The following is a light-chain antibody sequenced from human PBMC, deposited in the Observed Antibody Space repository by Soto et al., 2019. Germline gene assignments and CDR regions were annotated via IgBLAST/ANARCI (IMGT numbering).Light chain of an antibody. V-gene: IGKV3-20*01. Sequence: EMVMTQSPAILSVSPGESATLSCRASQSVNSNYLAWYQQHPGQPPRLLIYDASNRATGIPARFSGSGSGTDFTLTISSLEPEDFAIYYCQFYGSSLITFGQGTRLEIK. CDR1: QSVNSNY. CDR3: QFYGSSLIT. CDR2: DAS. J-gene: IGKJ5*01.